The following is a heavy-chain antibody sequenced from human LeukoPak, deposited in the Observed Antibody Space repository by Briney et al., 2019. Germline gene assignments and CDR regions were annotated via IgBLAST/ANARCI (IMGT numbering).Heavy chain of an antibody. J-gene: IGHJ4*02. V-gene: IGHV3-23*01. Sequence: GGSLRLSCAASGFTFSSYAMSWVRQAPGKGLEWVSAISGSGGSTYYADSVKGRFTISRDNSKNMLYLQMNSLRAEDTAVYYCAKEGYYGSGSYYNGGEYYWGQGTLVTVSS. CDR1: GFTFSSYA. CDR2: ISGSGGST. D-gene: IGHD3-10*01. CDR3: AKEGYYGSGSYYNGGEYY.